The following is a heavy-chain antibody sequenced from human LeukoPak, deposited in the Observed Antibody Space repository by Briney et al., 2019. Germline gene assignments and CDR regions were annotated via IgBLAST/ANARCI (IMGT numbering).Heavy chain of an antibody. CDR3: AKDSGPYDSSGYYYLLGYNWFDP. Sequence: PGGSLRLSCAASGFTFSSYAMSWVRQAPGKGLEWVSAISGSGGSTYYADSVKGRFTISRDNSKNTLYLQMNSLRAEDTAVYYCAKDSGPYDSSGYYYLLGYNWFDPWGQGTLVTVSS. V-gene: IGHV3-23*01. J-gene: IGHJ5*02. D-gene: IGHD3-22*01. CDR1: GFTFSSYA. CDR2: ISGSGGST.